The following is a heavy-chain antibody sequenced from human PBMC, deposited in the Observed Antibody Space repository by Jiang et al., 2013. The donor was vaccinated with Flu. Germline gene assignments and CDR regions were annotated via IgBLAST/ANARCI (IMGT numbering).Heavy chain of an antibody. V-gene: IGHV3-30-3*01. Sequence: VQLVESGGGVVQPGRSLRLSCAASGFTFSSYAMHWVRQAPGKGLEWVAVISYDGSNKYYADSVKGRFTISRDNSKNTLYLQMNSLRAEDTAVYYCARGGDIVVVTAQFRPISAFAFDYWGQGTLVTVSS. J-gene: IGHJ4*02. D-gene: IGHD2-21*02. CDR1: GFTFSSYA. CDR2: ISYDGSNK. CDR3: ARGGDIVVVTAQFRPISAFAFDY.